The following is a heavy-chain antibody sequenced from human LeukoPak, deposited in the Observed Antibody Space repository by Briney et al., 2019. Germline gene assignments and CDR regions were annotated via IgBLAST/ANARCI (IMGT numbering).Heavy chain of an antibody. D-gene: IGHD6-6*01. Sequence: GGSLRLSCAASRFTFGNHPMSWVRQAPGKGLVWVSRINSDGSSTSYADSVKGRFTISRDNAKNTLYLQMNSLRAEDTAVYYCARGKPRINWFDPWGQGTLVTVSS. CDR2: INSDGSST. CDR1: RFTFGNHP. CDR3: ARGKPRINWFDP. V-gene: IGHV3-74*01. J-gene: IGHJ5*02.